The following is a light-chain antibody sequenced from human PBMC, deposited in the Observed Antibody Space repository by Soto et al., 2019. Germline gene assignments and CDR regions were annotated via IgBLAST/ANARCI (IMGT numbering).Light chain of an antibody. J-gene: IGKJ4*01. V-gene: IGKV3-20*01. CDR1: QSVSSN. Sequence: EIVMTQSPATLSVSPGERATLSCRASQSVSSNLAWYQQKLGQAPRLLIYGASSRAPGIPDRFSGSGSGTDFTLSISRLEPEDFAVYYCQQYSSSPLLTFGGGTKVDIK. CDR3: QQYSSSPLLT. CDR2: GAS.